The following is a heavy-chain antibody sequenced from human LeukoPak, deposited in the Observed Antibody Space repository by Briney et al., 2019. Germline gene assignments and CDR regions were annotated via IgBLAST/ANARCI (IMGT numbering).Heavy chain of an antibody. Sequence: GGSLRLSCAASGFTFSTYAIHWVRQAPGKGLEWVAVISFDGSNKYYADSVKGRFTISRDNSKNTLYLQMNSLRADDTAVYYCAKEMAPEGYSYGYDYWGHGTLVTVSS. V-gene: IGHV3-30*04. D-gene: IGHD5-18*01. CDR1: GFTFSTYA. CDR2: ISFDGSNK. CDR3: AKEMAPEGYSYGYDY. J-gene: IGHJ4*01.